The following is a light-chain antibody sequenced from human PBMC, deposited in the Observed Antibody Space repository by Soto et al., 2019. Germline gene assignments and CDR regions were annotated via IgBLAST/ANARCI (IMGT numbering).Light chain of an antibody. CDR1: QNINEY. J-gene: IGKJ1*01. CDR3: QEYNSYTGT. Sequence: IQMTQSPSTLSASVGDRVTITCRASQNINEYLAWYQQKPGKAPKLLIYMASSLESEVPSRFSGSGSGTEFTLTISSLQPDDFGTYYCQEYNSYTGTFGPGTKVDIK. V-gene: IGKV1-5*03. CDR2: MAS.